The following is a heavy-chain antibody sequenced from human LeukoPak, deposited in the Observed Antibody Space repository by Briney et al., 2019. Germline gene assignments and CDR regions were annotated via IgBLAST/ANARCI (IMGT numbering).Heavy chain of an antibody. J-gene: IGHJ4*02. V-gene: IGHV3-74*01. CDR2: INSDGSST. D-gene: IGHD3-22*01. Sequence: GGSLRLSCSASGFTFSSYEMNWVRQAPGKGLVWVSRINSDGSSTSYADSVKGRFTISRDNAKNTLYLQMNSLRAEDTAVYYCAKDGSHYYDSSGYSDYWGQGTLVTVSS. CDR3: AKDGSHYYDSSGYSDY. CDR1: GFTFSSYE.